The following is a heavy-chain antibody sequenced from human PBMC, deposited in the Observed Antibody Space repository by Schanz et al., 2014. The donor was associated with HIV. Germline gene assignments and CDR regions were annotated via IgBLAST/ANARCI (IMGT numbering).Heavy chain of an antibody. CDR2: IIPIFATP. CDR1: GGIFSYHA. J-gene: IGHJ6*02. V-gene: IGHV1-69*01. CDR3: ARRRYGDYGSYGMDV. Sequence: QVQLVQSGAEVKKPGSSVKVSCKASGGIFSYHAINWVRQAPGQGLEWMGGIIPIFATPNYAQKFQGRVTITADESTSTAYMELSSLRSDDTAMYYCARRRYGDYGSYGMDVWGQGTPVTVSS. D-gene: IGHD4-17*01.